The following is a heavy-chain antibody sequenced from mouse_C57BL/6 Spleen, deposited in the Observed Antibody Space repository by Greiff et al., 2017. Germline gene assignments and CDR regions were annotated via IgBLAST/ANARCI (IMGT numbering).Heavy chain of an antibody. V-gene: IGHV1-82*01. Sequence: VKLVESGPELVKPGASVKISCKASGYAFSSSWMNWVKQRPGKGLEWIGRIYPGDGDTNYNGKFKGKATLTADKSSSTAYMQLSSLTSEDSAVYFCASYYGSREGYFDVWGTGTTVTVSS. D-gene: IGHD1-1*01. J-gene: IGHJ1*03. CDR2: IYPGDGDT. CDR3: ASYYGSREGYFDV. CDR1: GYAFSSSW.